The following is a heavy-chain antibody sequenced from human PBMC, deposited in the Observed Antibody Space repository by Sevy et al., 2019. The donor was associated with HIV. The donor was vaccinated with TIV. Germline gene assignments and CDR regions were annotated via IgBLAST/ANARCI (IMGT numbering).Heavy chain of an antibody. CDR3: ARVSRSDVFLEWLNEYYYYYGMDV. V-gene: IGHV1-18*01. CDR2: ISAYNGNT. D-gene: IGHD3-3*01. CDR1: GYTFTSYG. Sequence: ASVKVSCKASGYTFTSYGISWVRQAPGQGLEWMGWISAYNGNTNYAQKLQGRVTMTTDTSTSTAYMELRSLRSDDTAVYYCARVSRSDVFLEWLNEYYYYYGMDVWGQGTTVTVSS. J-gene: IGHJ6*02.